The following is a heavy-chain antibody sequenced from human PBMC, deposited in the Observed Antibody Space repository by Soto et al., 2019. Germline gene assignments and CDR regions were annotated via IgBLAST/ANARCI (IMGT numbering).Heavy chain of an antibody. Sequence: SETLSLTCTVSGGSISSYYWSWIRQPPGKGLEWIGYIYYSGSTNYNPSLKSRVTISVDTSKNQFSLKLSSVTAADTAVYYCARHSKQWLSAHGYYFDYWGQGTLVTVSS. V-gene: IGHV4-59*08. CDR3: ARHSKQWLSAHGYYFDY. J-gene: IGHJ4*02. CDR2: IYYSGST. D-gene: IGHD6-19*01. CDR1: GGSISSYY.